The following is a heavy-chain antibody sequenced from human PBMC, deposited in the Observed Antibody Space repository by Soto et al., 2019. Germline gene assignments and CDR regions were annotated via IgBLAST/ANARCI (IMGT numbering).Heavy chain of an antibody. D-gene: IGHD1-20*01. CDR2: IIPIFGTA. V-gene: IGHV1-69*06. CDR3: VWEGAHNCIFGAFDI. Sequence: QVQLVQSGAEVKKPGSSVKVSCKASGGTFSSYAISWVRQAPGQGLEWMGGIIPIFGTANYAQKFQGRVTITADKSTILPYEKLSRLRSENTAVYYFVWEGAHNCIFGAFDIWGQGTMV. J-gene: IGHJ3*02. CDR1: GGTFSSYA.